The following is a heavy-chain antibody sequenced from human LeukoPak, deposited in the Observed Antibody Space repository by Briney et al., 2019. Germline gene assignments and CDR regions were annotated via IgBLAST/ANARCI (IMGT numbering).Heavy chain of an antibody. D-gene: IGHD2-8*01. V-gene: IGHV3-21*01. Sequence: TGRSLRLSCAASGFTFSSYGMHWVRQPPGKGLEWVSSISNISSYIYYADSRNGRFTISRDNAKNSLYLQMNSLRAEDTAVYYCARANPVQMVCKYFQHWGQGTLVTVSS. J-gene: IGHJ1*01. CDR1: GFTFSSYG. CDR3: ARANPVQMVCKYFQH. CDR2: ISNISSYI.